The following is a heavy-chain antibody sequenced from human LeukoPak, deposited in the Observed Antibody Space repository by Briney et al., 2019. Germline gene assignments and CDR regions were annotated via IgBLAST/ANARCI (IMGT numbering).Heavy chain of an antibody. Sequence: GGSLRLSCAASGFTFDDYAMHWVRHAPGKGLEWVSGISWNSGSIRYADSVKGRFTISRDNAKNSLYLQMNSLRAEDTALYYCAKDLGSSGYGAFDIWGQGTMVTVSS. CDR1: GFTFDDYA. D-gene: IGHD3-22*01. CDR3: AKDLGSSGYGAFDI. CDR2: ISWNSGSI. V-gene: IGHV3-9*01. J-gene: IGHJ3*02.